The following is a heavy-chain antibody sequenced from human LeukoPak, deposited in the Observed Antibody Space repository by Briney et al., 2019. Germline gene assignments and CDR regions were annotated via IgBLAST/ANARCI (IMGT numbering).Heavy chain of an antibody. CDR1: GGSISSSSYY. Sequence: SETLSLTCTVSGGSISSSSYYWGWIRQPPGKGLEWIGSIYYSGSTYYNPSLKSRGTISVDTSKNQFSLKLSSVTAADTAVYYCARDSYAEYCGGDCSTWGQGTLVTVSS. V-gene: IGHV4-39*07. CDR3: ARDSYAEYCGGDCST. D-gene: IGHD2-21*02. CDR2: IYYSGST. J-gene: IGHJ5*02.